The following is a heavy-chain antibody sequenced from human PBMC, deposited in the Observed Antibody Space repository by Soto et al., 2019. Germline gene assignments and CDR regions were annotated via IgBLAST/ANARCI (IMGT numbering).Heavy chain of an antibody. J-gene: IGHJ5*02. V-gene: IGHV1-69*13. D-gene: IGHD3-22*01. CDR3: ARDPRFGMDYYDSSGPQGWFDP. CDR1: GGTFSSYA. Sequence: SVKVSCKASGGTFSSYAISWVRQAPGQGLEWMGGIIPIFGTANYAQKFQGRVTITADESTSTAYMELSSLRSEDTAVYYCARDPRFGMDYYDSSGPQGWFDPWGQGTLVTVSS. CDR2: IIPIFGTA.